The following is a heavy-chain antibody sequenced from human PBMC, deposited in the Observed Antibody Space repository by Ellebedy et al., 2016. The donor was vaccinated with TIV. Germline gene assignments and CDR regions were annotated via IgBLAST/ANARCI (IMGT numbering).Heavy chain of an antibody. Sequence: PGGSLRLSCAASGFTFSSYSMNWVRQAPGKGLEWVSAISGSGGSTYYADSVKGRFTISRDNSKNTRYLQMNSLRAEDTAVYYCANSESSSGWAYWYFDLWGRGTLVTVSS. CDR3: ANSESSSGWAYWYFDL. J-gene: IGHJ2*01. D-gene: IGHD6-19*01. V-gene: IGHV3-23*01. CDR1: GFTFSSYS. CDR2: ISGSGGST.